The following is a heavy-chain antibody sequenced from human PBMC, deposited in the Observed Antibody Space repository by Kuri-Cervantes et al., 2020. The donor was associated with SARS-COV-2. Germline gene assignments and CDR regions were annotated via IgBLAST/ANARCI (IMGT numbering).Heavy chain of an antibody. J-gene: IGHJ5*02. CDR2: INPNSGGT. CDR1: GYTFTGYY. Sequence: ASVKVSCKAPGYTFTGYYMHWVRQAPGQGLEWMGWINPNSGGTNYAQKFQGRVTMTRDTSISTAYMELSRLRSDDTAVYYCARDATIFGVVKSWFDPWGQGTLVTVSS. CDR3: ARDATIFGVVKSWFDP. D-gene: IGHD3-3*01. V-gene: IGHV1-2*02.